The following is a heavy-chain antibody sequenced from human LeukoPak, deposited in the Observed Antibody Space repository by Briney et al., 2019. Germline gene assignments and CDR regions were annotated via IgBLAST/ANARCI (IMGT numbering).Heavy chain of an antibody. CDR1: GGSISSSSYY. J-gene: IGHJ5*02. V-gene: IGHV4-39*01. CDR3: ARTRSWFDP. Sequence: SGTLSLTCTVSGGSISSSSYYWGWIRQPPGKGLEWIGSIYYSGSTYYNPSLKSRVTISVDTSKNQFSLKLSSVTAADTAVYYCARTRSWFDPWGQGTLVTVSS. CDR2: IYYSGST.